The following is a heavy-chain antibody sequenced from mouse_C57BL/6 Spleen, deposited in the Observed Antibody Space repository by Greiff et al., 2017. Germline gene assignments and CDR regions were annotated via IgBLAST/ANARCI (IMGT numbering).Heavy chain of an antibody. Sequence: VQLQQSGAELVRPGASVKLSCTASGFTIKDDYMHWVKQRPEQGLEWIGWIDPENGDTEYASKFQGKATITADTSSNTAYLQRRSLTSEDTAVYYCATAGSGGFAYWGQGTLVTVSA. CDR3: ATAGSGGFAY. CDR2: IDPENGDT. J-gene: IGHJ3*01. V-gene: IGHV14-4*01. CDR1: GFTIKDDY.